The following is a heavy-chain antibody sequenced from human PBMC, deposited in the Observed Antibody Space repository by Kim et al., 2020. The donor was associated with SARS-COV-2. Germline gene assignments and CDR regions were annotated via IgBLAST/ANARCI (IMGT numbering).Heavy chain of an antibody. Sequence: GGSLRLSCAASGFTFSGSAMHWVRQASRKGLEWVGRIRSKANSYATAYAASVKGRFTISRDDSKNTAYLQMNSLKTEDTAVYYCTRSNREMGGGYSYWGQGTLVTVSS. CDR3: TRSNREMGGGYSY. J-gene: IGHJ4*02. V-gene: IGHV3-73*01. D-gene: IGHD1-26*01. CDR2: IRSKANSYAT. CDR1: GFTFSGSA.